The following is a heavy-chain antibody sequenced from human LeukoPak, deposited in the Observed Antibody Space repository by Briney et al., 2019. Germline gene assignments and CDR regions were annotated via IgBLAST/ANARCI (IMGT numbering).Heavy chain of an antibody. J-gene: IGHJ4*02. CDR1: GFTFSSFA. V-gene: IGHV3-30*04. D-gene: IGHD3-10*01. CDR3: ARDLGGSYGSVLDY. Sequence: TGGSLRLSCAASGFTFSSFAIHWVRQAPGKGLEWVAVISYDGKSQYYADSVKGRFTISRDNSKDTLYLQMNSLGGEDTAVYYCARDLGGSYGSVLDYWGQGTLVAVSS. CDR2: ISYDGKSQ.